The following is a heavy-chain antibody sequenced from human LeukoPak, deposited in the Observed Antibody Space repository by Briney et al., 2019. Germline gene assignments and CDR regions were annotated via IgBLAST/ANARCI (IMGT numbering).Heavy chain of an antibody. Sequence: GGSLRLSCAASGFTFSSYWMSWVRQAPGKGLEWVAYIKEDGSEKYYVDSVKGRFTISRDNAKNSLYLQMNSLSAEDTAVYYCARETELHSGGSCSDYWGQGTLVTVSS. J-gene: IGHJ4*02. V-gene: IGHV3-7*01. CDR3: ARETELHSGGSCSDY. D-gene: IGHD2-15*01. CDR2: IKEDGSEK. CDR1: GFTFSSYW.